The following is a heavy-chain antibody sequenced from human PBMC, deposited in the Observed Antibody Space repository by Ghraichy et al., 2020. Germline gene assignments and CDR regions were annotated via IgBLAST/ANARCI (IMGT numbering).Heavy chain of an antibody. CDR3: ASHPPSIYYFDY. D-gene: IGHD2/OR15-2a*01. Sequence: SVKVSCKASGGTFSSYAISWVRQAPGQGLEWMGRIIPILGIANYAQKFQGRVTITADKSTSTAYMELSSLRSEDTAVYYCASHPPSIYYFDYWGQGTLVTVSS. J-gene: IGHJ4*02. CDR1: GGTFSSYA. V-gene: IGHV1-69*04. CDR2: IIPILGIA.